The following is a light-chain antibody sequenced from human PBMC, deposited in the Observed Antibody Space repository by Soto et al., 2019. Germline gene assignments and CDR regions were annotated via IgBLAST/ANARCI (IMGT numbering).Light chain of an antibody. CDR3: QQYNNWPRT. Sequence: ERLITQSPATLSVSPGERVTLSCRASQSLTRNLAWYQQKPGQAPRLLIYGASTRATGIPATFSGSGSGTEFTLTISSLQSEDFAVYYCQQYNNWPRTFGQGTKVDIK. CDR1: QSLTRN. V-gene: IGKV3-15*01. J-gene: IGKJ1*01. CDR2: GAS.